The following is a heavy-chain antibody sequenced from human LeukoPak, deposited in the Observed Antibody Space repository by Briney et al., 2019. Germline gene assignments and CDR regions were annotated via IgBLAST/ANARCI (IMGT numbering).Heavy chain of an antibody. CDR1: GYIFTSYG. CDR3: AMRARADFSY. J-gene: IGHJ4*02. V-gene: IGHV1-18*01. Sequence: ASVKVSCKASGYIFTSYGISWVRQAPGQGLAWMGWISAYNGNTNYARKLQGRVTMTPDISTSTAYVELRSLRSDDTAGYYCAMRARADFSYWGQGTLVTVSS. CDR2: ISAYNGNT.